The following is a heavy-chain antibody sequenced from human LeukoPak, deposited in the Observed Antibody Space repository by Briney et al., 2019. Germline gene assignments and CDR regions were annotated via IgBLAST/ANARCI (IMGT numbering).Heavy chain of an antibody. CDR1: GGTFSSYA. CDR3: ARDGRDSSGFNWRGGPNWFDP. Sequence: SVKVSCKASGGTFSSYAISWVRQAPGQGLEWMGRIIPIFVTVNYAQKFQGRVTITMDESRSTAYMQLSSLRSEDTAVYYCARDGRDSSGFNWRGGPNWFDPWGQGTLVTVSS. D-gene: IGHD3-22*01. V-gene: IGHV1-69*05. CDR2: IIPIFVTV. J-gene: IGHJ5*02.